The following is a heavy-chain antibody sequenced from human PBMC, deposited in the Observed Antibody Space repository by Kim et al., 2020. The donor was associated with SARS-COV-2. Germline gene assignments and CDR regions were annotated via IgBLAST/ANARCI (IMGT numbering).Heavy chain of an antibody. CDR2: INHSGST. CDR3: ATRESLGYCSGGSCYYPTKVRRAWFDP. J-gene: IGHJ5*02. D-gene: IGHD2-15*01. Sequence: SETLSLTCAVYGGSFSGYYWSWIRQPPGKGLEWIGEINHSGSTNYNPSLKSRVTISVDTSKNQFSLKLSSVTAADTAVYYCATRESLGYCSGGSCYYPTKVRRAWFDPWGQGTLVTVSS. V-gene: IGHV4-34*01. CDR1: GGSFSGYY.